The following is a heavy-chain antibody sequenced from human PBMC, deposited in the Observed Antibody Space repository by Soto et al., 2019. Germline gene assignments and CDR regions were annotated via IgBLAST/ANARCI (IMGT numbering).Heavy chain of an antibody. CDR2: ISYDGSNK. CDR1: GFTFSSYG. Sequence: QVQLVESGGGVVQRGRSLRLSCAASGFTFSSYGMHWVRQAPGKGLEWVAVISYDGSNKYYADSVKGRFTISRDNSKNTLYLQMNSLRAEDTAVYYCAKDSFSSSSPPWFDYWGQGTLVTVSS. V-gene: IGHV3-30*18. D-gene: IGHD6-6*01. CDR3: AKDSFSSSSPPWFDY. J-gene: IGHJ4*02.